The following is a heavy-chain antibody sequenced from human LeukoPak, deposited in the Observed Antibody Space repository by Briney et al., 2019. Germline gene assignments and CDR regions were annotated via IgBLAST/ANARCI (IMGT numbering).Heavy chain of an antibody. D-gene: IGHD4-17*01. V-gene: IGHV3-48*02. J-gene: IGHJ4*02. Sequence: PGRSLRLSCAASGFTFSSYSMNWVRQAPGKGLEWVSYISSSSSTIYYADSVKGRFTISRDNAKNSLYLQMNSLRDEDTAVYYCARDGDGHLDYWGQGTLVTVSS. CDR3: ARDGDGHLDY. CDR2: ISSSSSTI. CDR1: GFTFSSYS.